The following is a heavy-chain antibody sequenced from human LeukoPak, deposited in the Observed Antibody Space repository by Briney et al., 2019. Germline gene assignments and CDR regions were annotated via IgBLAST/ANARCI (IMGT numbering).Heavy chain of an antibody. CDR2: IIPIFGTA. CDR1: GGTFSSYA. J-gene: IGHJ3*02. Sequence: GSSVKVSCKASGGTFSSYAISWVRRAPGQGLEWMGGIIPIFGTANYAQKFQGRVTITADESTSTAYMELSSLRSEDTAVYYCAREPVIVATTDAFDIWGQGTMVTVSS. V-gene: IGHV1-69*01. CDR3: AREPVIVATTDAFDI. D-gene: IGHD5-12*01.